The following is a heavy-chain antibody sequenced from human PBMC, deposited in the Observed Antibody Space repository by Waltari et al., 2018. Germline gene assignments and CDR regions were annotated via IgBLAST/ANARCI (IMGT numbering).Heavy chain of an antibody. CDR2: IIPIFGTA. J-gene: IGHJ3*02. CDR1: GGTFSSYA. D-gene: IGHD2-15*01. V-gene: IGHV1-69*15. Sequence: QVQLVQSGAEVKKPGSSVKVSCKASGGTFSSYAISWVRQAPGHGLEWWGRIIPIFGTANYAQKFQGRVTITADESTSTAYMELSSLRSEDTAVYYCAREGKYCSGGSCYINNPEGAFDIWGQGTMVTVSS. CDR3: AREGKYCSGGSCYINNPEGAFDI.